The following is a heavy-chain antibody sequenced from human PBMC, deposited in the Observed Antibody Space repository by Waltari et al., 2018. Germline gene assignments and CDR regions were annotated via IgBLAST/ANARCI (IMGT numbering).Heavy chain of an antibody. CDR1: GGSISSGSYY. V-gene: IGHV4-61*02. J-gene: IGHJ5*02. Sequence: QVQLQESGPGLVKPSQTLSLTCTVSGGSISSGSYYWRWIRQPAGKGLEWVGRIYTSGSTNYNPSLTSRVTISVDTSKNQGCRKRSSVTAADTAVYYCARDYSYNWFDPWGQGTLVTVSS. D-gene: IGHD2-15*01. CDR3: ARDYSYNWFDP. CDR2: IYTSGST.